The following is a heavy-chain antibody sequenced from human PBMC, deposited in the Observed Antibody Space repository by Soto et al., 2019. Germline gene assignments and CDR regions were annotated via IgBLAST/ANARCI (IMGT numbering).Heavy chain of an antibody. CDR3: ARVRYFDWYPYYFDY. Sequence: SVKVSCKASGGTFSSYAISWVRQAPGQGLEWMGGIIPIFGTANYAQKFQGRVTITRDTSASTAYMELSSLRSEDTAVYYCARVRYFDWYPYYFDYWGQGTLVTVSS. D-gene: IGHD3-9*01. CDR1: GGTFSSYA. CDR2: IIPIFGTA. J-gene: IGHJ4*02. V-gene: IGHV1-69*05.